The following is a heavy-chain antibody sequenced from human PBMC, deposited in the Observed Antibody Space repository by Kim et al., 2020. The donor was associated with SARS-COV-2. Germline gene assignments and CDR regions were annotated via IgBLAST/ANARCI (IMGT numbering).Heavy chain of an antibody. CDR3: ARDRRGNFDY. J-gene: IGHJ4*02. CDR1: GFTFSSYA. Sequence: GGSLRLSCAASGFTFSSYAMHWVRQAPGKGLEWVAVISYDGSNKYYADSVKGRFTISRDNSKNTLYLQMNSLRAEDTAVYYCARDRRGNFDYWGQGTLVTVSS. CDR2: ISYDGSNK. V-gene: IGHV3-30*04. D-gene: IGHD3-16*01.